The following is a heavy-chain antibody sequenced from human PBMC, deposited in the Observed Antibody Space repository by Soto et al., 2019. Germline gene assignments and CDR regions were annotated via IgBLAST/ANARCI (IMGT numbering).Heavy chain of an antibody. V-gene: IGHV4-39*01. D-gene: IGHD3-22*01. J-gene: IGHJ4*02. CDR3: AGLFPYESSGYHLDY. CDR1: GGSIVSTSSY. CDR2: IYYLGNT. Sequence: PSETLSLTCTVSGGSIVSTSSYWAWIRQPPGKGLEWVGSIYYLGNTYYNPSLGSRVTISVDTSKNQFSLKLSSVTAADTAVFYCAGLFPYESSGYHLDYWSQGTLVXVSS.